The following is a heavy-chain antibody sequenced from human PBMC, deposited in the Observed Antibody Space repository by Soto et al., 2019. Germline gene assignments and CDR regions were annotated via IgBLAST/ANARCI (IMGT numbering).Heavy chain of an antibody. D-gene: IGHD1-1*01. CDR1: GYNFNDYF. V-gene: IGHV1-2*02. CDR3: AAETGADTFDY. J-gene: IGHJ4*02. CDR2: IKPRSGET. Sequence: QVHLVQSGDEVGEPGASVKVSCKASGYNFNDYFMHWVRQAPGQGLEWMGWIKPRSGETKYEQKFHGRVTLTSDMSISTAYMEVTLVTSGATAVYFCAAETGADTFDYWGQGTLVIVST.